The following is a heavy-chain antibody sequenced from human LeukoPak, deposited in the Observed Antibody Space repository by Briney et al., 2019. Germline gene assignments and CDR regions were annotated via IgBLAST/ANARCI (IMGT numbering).Heavy chain of an antibody. J-gene: IGHJ4*02. CDR3: AKDVEMRTIADY. D-gene: IGHD5-24*01. Sequence: GGSLRLSCAASGFTFSTFGMSWVRQAPGKGLEWVSAISGSGGATFYADSVKGRFTISRDNSKNTLYLQMNSLRAEDTSVYYCAKDVEMRTIADYWGRGTLVTVSS. CDR2: ISGSGGAT. CDR1: GFTFSTFG. V-gene: IGHV3-23*01.